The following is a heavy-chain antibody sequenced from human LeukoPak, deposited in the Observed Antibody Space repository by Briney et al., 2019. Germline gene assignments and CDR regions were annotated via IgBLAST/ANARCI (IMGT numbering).Heavy chain of an antibody. CDR1: GGSIRSYY. Sequence: SETLSLTCTVSGGSIRSYYWSWIRQPAEKGLEWIGRIYISGSTNYNPSLKSRVTMSVDTSKNQFSLKLSSVTAADTAVYYCAREQKQWLSFDPWGQGTLVTVSS. V-gene: IGHV4-4*07. CDR3: AREQKQWLSFDP. CDR2: IYISGST. J-gene: IGHJ5*02. D-gene: IGHD6-19*01.